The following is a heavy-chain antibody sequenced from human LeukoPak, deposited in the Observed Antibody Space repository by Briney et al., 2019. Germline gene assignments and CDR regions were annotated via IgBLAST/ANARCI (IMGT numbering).Heavy chain of an antibody. CDR1: GFTFSSYA. Sequence: GGSLRLSCAASGFTFSSYAMHWVRQAPGKGLEYVSAISSNGGSTYYANSVKGRFTISRDNSRNTVYLQMNSLRVEDTAVYYCARHRELGLWGQGTLVSVSS. D-gene: IGHD1-26*01. CDR3: ARHRELGL. CDR2: ISSNGGST. V-gene: IGHV3-64*01. J-gene: IGHJ4*02.